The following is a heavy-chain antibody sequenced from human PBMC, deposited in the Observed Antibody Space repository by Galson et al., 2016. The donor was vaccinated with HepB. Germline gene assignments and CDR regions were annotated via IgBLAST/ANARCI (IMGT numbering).Heavy chain of an antibody. D-gene: IGHD3-16*01. J-gene: IGHJ4*02. CDR3: ARLSGEWSQYYYFDS. CDR1: GYNFTTYY. V-gene: IGHV1-46*01. Sequence: SVKVSCKASGYNFTTYYMYWVRQAPGQGLEWMGIINPSGGRTGYSQKFQGRVTMTRDTSTSTVYMELSSLRSEDTAMYYCARLSGEWSQYYYFDSWGQGTLVTVSP. CDR2: INPSGGRT.